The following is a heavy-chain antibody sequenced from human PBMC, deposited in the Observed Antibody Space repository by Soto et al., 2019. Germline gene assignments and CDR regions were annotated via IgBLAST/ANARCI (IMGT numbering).Heavy chain of an antibody. V-gene: IGHV3-30*18. CDR3: AKGGEGYYDSSGYYLDY. CDR1: GFTFSSYG. CDR2: ISYDGSNK. D-gene: IGHD3-22*01. Sequence: QVQLVESGGGVVQPGRSLRLSCAASGFTFSSYGMHWVRQAPGKGLEWVAVISYDGSNKYYADSVKGRFTISRDNSKNTLYLQKNSLRAEDTAVYYCAKGGEGYYDSSGYYLDYWGQGTLVTVSS. J-gene: IGHJ4*02.